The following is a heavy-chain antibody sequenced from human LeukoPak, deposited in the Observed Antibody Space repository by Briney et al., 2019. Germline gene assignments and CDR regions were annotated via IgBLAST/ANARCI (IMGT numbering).Heavy chain of an antibody. V-gene: IGHV3-23*01. CDR3: AKESGYSIDWYDY. CDR2: ISGSGGST. J-gene: IGHJ4*02. Sequence: PGGSLRLSCAASGFTFSSYAMSWVRQAPGKGLEWVSTISGSGGSTYSTDSVKGRSTISRDNSKNTLYPQMNGLRAEDTAVYYCAKESGYSIDWYDYWGQGTLVTVSS. CDR1: GFTFSSYA. D-gene: IGHD6-19*01.